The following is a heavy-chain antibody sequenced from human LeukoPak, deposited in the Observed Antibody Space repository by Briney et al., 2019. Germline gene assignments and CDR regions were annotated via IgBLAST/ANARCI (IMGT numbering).Heavy chain of an antibody. CDR2: ISGSGGST. J-gene: IGHJ4*02. CDR3: AKDRTASPKIVVVINSPSDY. CDR1: GFTFSSYA. Sequence: GGSLRLSCAASGFTFSSYAMSWVRQAPGKGLEWVSAISGSGGSTYYADSVKGRFNISRDNSKNTLYLQMNSLRAEDAAVYYCAKDRTASPKIVVVINSPSDYWGQGTLVTVSS. V-gene: IGHV3-23*01. D-gene: IGHD3-22*01.